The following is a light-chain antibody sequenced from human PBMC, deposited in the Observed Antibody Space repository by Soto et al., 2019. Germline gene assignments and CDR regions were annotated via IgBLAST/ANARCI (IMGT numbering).Light chain of an antibody. CDR2: GAS. CDR3: QQDGNSPPYS. J-gene: IGKJ2*03. CDR1: QSVSRSH. V-gene: IGKV3-20*01. Sequence: IVLTQSPGTLSLSPGERATLSCRASQSVSRSHLAWYQQKPGQAPRRLIYGASSRATGIADRFSGSGTGTDLTLTISRLEPEDVAVNYCQQDGNSPPYSFGQGTK.